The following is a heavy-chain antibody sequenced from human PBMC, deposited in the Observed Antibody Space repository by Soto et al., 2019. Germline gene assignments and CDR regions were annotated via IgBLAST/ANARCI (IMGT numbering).Heavy chain of an antibody. V-gene: IGHV1-18*01. CDR2: ISAYNGNT. Sequence: ASVKGSCKASGYTFTSYGISWVRQAPGQRLEWMGWISAYNGNTNYAQKLQGRVTMTTDTSTSTAYMELRSLRSDDTAVYYCARENNCISTSCYGHYYYYGMDVWGQGTTVTVSS. CDR1: GYTFTSYG. J-gene: IGHJ6*02. CDR3: ARENNCISTSCYGHYYYYGMDV. D-gene: IGHD2-2*01.